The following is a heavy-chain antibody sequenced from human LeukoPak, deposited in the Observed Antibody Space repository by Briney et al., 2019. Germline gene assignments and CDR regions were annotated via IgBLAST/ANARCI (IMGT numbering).Heavy chain of an antibody. CDR1: GFTFSSYA. Sequence: GGSLRLSCAASGFTFSSYAMSWVRQAPGKGLEWVSAISGSGGSTYYADSVKGRFTISRDNSKNTLYLQMNSLRAEDTAVYYCAKVALWFGELLSHFDYWGQGTLVTVSS. D-gene: IGHD3-10*01. J-gene: IGHJ4*02. V-gene: IGHV3-23*01. CDR2: ISGSGGST. CDR3: AKVALWFGELLSHFDY.